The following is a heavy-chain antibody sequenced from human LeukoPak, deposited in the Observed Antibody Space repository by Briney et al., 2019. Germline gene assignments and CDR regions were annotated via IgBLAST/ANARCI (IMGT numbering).Heavy chain of an antibody. CDR2: INRDGSEK. CDR1: GFTLSSYW. Sequence: GGSLRLSCAASGFTLSSYWMSWVRQAPGKGLEWVANINRDGSEKYYVDSVKGRFTISRDNAKNSLYLQMNSLRAEDTSVYYCARVGTDDFWSGYYDAFDVWGQGTMVTVSS. CDR3: ARVGTDDFWSGYYDAFDV. V-gene: IGHV3-7*02. J-gene: IGHJ3*01. D-gene: IGHD3-3*01.